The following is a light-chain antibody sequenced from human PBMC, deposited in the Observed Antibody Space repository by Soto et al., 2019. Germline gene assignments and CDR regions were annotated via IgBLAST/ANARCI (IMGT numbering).Light chain of an antibody. Sequence: EIQMTQSPSTLSASVGDRVTITCRASKSISNRLAWYQQKPGKAPELLIYDASSYESGVPSRFSGSGSGTEFTLTISSLQPDDFATYHCQQYNSSPLTFGGGTKVEIK. CDR1: KSISNR. J-gene: IGKJ4*01. CDR2: DAS. CDR3: QQYNSSPLT. V-gene: IGKV1-5*01.